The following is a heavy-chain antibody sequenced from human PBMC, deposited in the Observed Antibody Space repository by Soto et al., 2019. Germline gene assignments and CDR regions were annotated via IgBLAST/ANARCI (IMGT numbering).Heavy chain of an antibody. CDR1: GFTFSSYG. Sequence: QVQLVESGGGVVQPGRSLRLSCAASGFTFSSYGMHWLRQAPGKGLEWVAVIWYDGSNKYYIDSVKGRFTISRDNSKNTLYLQMNSLNAEDTAVYYCARGHHHNSGVWGYWGQGTLVTVSS. V-gene: IGHV3-33*01. D-gene: IGHD3-10*01. CDR2: IWYDGSNK. J-gene: IGHJ4*02. CDR3: ARGHHHNSGVWGY.